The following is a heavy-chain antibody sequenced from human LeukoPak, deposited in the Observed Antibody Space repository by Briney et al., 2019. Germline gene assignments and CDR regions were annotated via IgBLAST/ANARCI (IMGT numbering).Heavy chain of an antibody. CDR2: IYYSGIT. D-gene: IGHD4-11*01. Sequence: SETLSLTCTVSGGSISSSDYYWGWIRQPPGKGLEWIGSIYYSGITYYNPSLKSRVTISVDTSKNQFSLRLSSVTAADTALYYCAGHSDYPRWFDPWGQGTLVTVSS. CDR3: AGHSDYPRWFDP. CDR1: GGSISSSDYY. V-gene: IGHV4-39*01. J-gene: IGHJ5*02.